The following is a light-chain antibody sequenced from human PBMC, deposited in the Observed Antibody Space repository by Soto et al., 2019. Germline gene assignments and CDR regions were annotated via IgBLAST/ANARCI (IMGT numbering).Light chain of an antibody. CDR2: DTD. J-gene: IGLJ1*01. V-gene: IGLV7-46*01. CDR1: TGPVTSGHY. Sequence: QAVVTQEPSLTVSPGGTVTLTCDSNTGPVTSGHYPYWFQQKPGQAPRALIYDTDNKHSWTPARFSGSLLGGTAALTLPGAQPEDEADYYCLLSYTGRLYVFGTGTKLTVL. CDR3: LLSYTGRLYV.